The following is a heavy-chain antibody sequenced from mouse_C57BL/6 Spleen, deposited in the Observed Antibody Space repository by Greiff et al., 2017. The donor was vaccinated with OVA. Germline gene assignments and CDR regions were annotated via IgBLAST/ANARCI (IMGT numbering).Heavy chain of an antibody. Sequence: EVMLVESGPGMVKPSQSLSLTCTVTGYSITSGYDWHWIRHFPGNKLEWMGYISYSGSTNYNPSLKSRIYITHDTSKNHFFLKLNSVTTEDTATYYCARDSSGYGFAYWGQGTLVTVSA. CDR2: ISYSGST. J-gene: IGHJ3*01. CDR3: ARDSSGYGFAY. CDR1: GYSITSGYD. D-gene: IGHD3-2*02. V-gene: IGHV3-1*01.